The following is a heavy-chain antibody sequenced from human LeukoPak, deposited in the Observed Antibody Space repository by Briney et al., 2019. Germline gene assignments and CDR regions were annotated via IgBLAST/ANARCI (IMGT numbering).Heavy chain of an antibody. D-gene: IGHD3-10*01. Sequence: GGSPRLSCAASGFTFISYAMSWVRQAPGKGLEWVSAISGSGARTYYADSVKGRFTVSRDNSKNTLYLQMNSLRAEDRAVYYCAKEQTSSGFFDYWGQGTLVTVSS. V-gene: IGHV3-23*01. CDR2: ISGSGART. CDR3: AKEQTSSGFFDY. J-gene: IGHJ4*02. CDR1: GFTFISYA.